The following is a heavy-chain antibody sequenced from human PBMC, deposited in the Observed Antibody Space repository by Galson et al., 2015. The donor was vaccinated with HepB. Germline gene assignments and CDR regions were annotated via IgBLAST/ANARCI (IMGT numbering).Heavy chain of an antibody. Sequence: SLRLSCAASGFTFSTNDMSWVRQAAGKGLEWVSSITSRGESAQSADSVKGRFTISRDNSKNTLYLQTNSLRVEDTALYYCAKSSNRWAFDIWGQGTMVTVSS. CDR2: ITSRGESA. CDR3: AKSSNRWAFDI. CDR1: GFTFSTND. D-gene: IGHD6-13*01. J-gene: IGHJ3*02. V-gene: IGHV3-23*01.